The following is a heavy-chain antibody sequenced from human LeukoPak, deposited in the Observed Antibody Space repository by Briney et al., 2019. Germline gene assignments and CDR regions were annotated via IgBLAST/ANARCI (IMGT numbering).Heavy chain of an antibody. V-gene: IGHV3-9*01. CDR3: AKDIADGAFDY. J-gene: IGHJ4*02. D-gene: IGHD4/OR15-4a*01. Sequence: GGSLRLSCAASGFTFDDYAMHWVRQAPGKGLEWVSGISWNSGSIGYADSVEGRFTISRDNAKNSLYLQMNSLRAEDTALYYCAKDIADGAFDYWGQGTLVTVSS. CDR1: GFTFDDYA. CDR2: ISWNSGSI.